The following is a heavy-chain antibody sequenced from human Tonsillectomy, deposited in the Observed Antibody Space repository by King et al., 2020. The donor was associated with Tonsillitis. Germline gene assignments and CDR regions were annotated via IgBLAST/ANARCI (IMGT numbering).Heavy chain of an antibody. D-gene: IGHD3-10*01. Sequence: VQLVESGGGLVQPGGSLRLSCAASGFTFSSYAMSWVRQAPGKGLEWVSVISGSGGSTHYADSVKGRFTTSRDNSKNTVYLQMNSLRAEDTAVYYCAKDRGHVSVSLHDYWGQGALVTVSS. CDR1: GFTFSSYA. J-gene: IGHJ4*02. CDR2: ISGSGGST. V-gene: IGHV3-23*04. CDR3: AKDRGHVSVSLHDY.